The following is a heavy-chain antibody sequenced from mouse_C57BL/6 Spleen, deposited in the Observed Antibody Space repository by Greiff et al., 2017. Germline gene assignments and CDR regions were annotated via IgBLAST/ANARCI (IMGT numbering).Heavy chain of an antibody. J-gene: IGHJ2*01. D-gene: IGHD1-1*01. CDR3: ARGRGSSLYYFDY. V-gene: IGHV1-52*01. CDR2: IDPSDSET. Sequence: QVQLQQPGAELVRPGSSVKLSCKASGYTFTSYWMHWVKQRPIQGLEWIGNIDPSDSETHYNQKFKDKATLTVDKSSSTAYMQLSSLTSEDSAVYYCARGRGSSLYYFDYWGQGTTLTVSS. CDR1: GYTFTSYW.